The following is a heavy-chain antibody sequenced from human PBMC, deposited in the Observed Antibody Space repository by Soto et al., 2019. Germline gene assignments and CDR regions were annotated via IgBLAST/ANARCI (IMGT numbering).Heavy chain of an antibody. Sequence: PSETLSLTCTVSGGSVSSSSYYWGWVRQPPGKGLEWIGSVYYSGSTYYNPSLESRVTISVDKSKNQFSLKLMSLSAADTALYYCGRLEGLATISYYFDYWGQGALVTVS. CDR1: GGSVSSSSYY. J-gene: IGHJ4*02. D-gene: IGHD3-9*01. V-gene: IGHV4-39*01. CDR3: GRLEGLATISYYFDY. CDR2: VYYSGST.